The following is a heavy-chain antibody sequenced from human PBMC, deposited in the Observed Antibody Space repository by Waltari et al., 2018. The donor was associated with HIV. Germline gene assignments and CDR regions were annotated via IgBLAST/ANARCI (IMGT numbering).Heavy chain of an antibody. CDR1: GYSFTSSW. Sequence: EVQLVQSGEEVRKPGESLKISCKGSGYSFTSSWIGWVRQLPGKGLEWMGVIYPGDSETRYSPSFQGQVTISADKSISTAFLQWTSLKASDTAMYYCARTDRWLRPDYWGQGTLVTVSS. J-gene: IGHJ4*02. CDR2: IYPGDSET. D-gene: IGHD5-18*01. V-gene: IGHV5-51*03. CDR3: ARTDRWLRPDY.